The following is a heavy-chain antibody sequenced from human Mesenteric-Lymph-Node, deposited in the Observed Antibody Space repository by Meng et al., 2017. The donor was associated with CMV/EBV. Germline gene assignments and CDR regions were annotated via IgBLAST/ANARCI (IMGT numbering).Heavy chain of an antibody. D-gene: IGHD6-19*01. CDR3: ARDLHSSGFDY. J-gene: IGHJ4*02. V-gene: IGHV3-20*04. CDR1: GFTFDDYG. Sequence: GESLKISCAASGFTFDDYGMSWVRQAPGKGLEWVSGINWNDGSKGYADSVKGRFTVSRDKAKNYLYLKMNSLRDEDTALYYCARDLHSSGFDYWGQGTLVTVSS. CDR2: INWNDGSK.